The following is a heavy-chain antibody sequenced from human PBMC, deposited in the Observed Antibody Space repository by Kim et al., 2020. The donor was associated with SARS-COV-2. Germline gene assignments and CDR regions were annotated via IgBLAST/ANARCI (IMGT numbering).Heavy chain of an antibody. CDR3: ASGPSGWYDY. Sequence: ASVKVSCKASGYSFTSYDINLMRQATGQGLEWMGWVNPYSGNTGYAQRFQGRITMTTDTATRTAYIELSSLRSEDTAVYYCASGPSGWYDYWGEGTPVTFSS. V-gene: IGHV1-8*02. CDR1: GYSFTSYD. D-gene: IGHD6-19*01. CDR2: VNPYSGNT. J-gene: IGHJ4*02.